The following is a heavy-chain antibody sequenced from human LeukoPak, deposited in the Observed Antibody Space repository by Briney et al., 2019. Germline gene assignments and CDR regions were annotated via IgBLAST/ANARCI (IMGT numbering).Heavy chain of an antibody. Sequence: ASVKVSCKASGYTVTSYDINWVRQATGQGLEWMGWMNPNSGNTGYAQKFQGRVTMTRNTSISTAYMELSSLRSEDTAVYYCARGMQGSGWDYYYGMDVWGQGTTVTVSS. CDR3: ARGMQGSGWDYYYGMDV. CDR1: GYTVTSYD. D-gene: IGHD3-10*01. CDR2: MNPNSGNT. V-gene: IGHV1-8*01. J-gene: IGHJ6*02.